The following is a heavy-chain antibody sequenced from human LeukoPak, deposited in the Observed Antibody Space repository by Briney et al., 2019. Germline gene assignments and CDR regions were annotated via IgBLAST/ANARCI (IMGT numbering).Heavy chain of an antibody. CDR1: GYTFTDYY. V-gene: IGHV1-69-2*01. CDR3: ATAAPQRHFGWLLSHIDY. Sequence: ASVKVSCKASGYTFTDYYMHWVQQAPGNGLEWMGRVDPADGEAAYAEKFQGRVTITADPSRATAYMELSSLRSEDTAVYYCATAAPQRHFGWLLSHIDYWGQGTLVTVSS. D-gene: IGHD3-9*01. CDR2: VDPADGEA. J-gene: IGHJ4*02.